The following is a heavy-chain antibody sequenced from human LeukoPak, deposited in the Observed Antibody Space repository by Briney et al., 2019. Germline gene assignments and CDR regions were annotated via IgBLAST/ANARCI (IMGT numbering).Heavy chain of an antibody. J-gene: IGHJ4*02. CDR2: IYYTGST. V-gene: IGHV4-59*01. Sequence: KPSETLSLTCTVSGGSISSYYWSWIRQPPGKGLEWIGYIYYTGSTNYNPSLKGRVTISVDTSKNQFSLKLSSATAADTAVYYCARESSRNAFDIWGQGTLVTVSS. D-gene: IGHD3-16*01. CDR3: ARESSRNAFDI. CDR1: GGSISSYY.